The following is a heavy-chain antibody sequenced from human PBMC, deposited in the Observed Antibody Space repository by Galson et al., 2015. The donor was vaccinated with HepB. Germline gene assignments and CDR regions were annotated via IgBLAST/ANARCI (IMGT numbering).Heavy chain of an antibody. V-gene: IGHV5-10-1*01. Sequence: QSGAEVTKPGESLRISCKGSGSSFPSYWISWVRQMPGKGLEWMGRIDPSDSYTNYSPSFQGHVTISADKSISTAYLQWSSLKASDTAMYYCAISFDTPVGGVGRGFGELLNYWGQGTLVTVSS. CDR3: AISFDTPVGGVGRGFGELLNY. J-gene: IGHJ4*02. D-gene: IGHD3-10*01. CDR2: IDPSDSYT. CDR1: GSSFPSYW.